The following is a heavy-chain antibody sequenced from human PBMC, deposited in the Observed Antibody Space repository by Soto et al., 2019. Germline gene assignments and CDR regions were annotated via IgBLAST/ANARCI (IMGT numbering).Heavy chain of an antibody. CDR2: ISGSSGST. CDR1: GYNFNNYG. Sequence: ASVKVSCKASGYNFNNYGVGWVRQAPGQGLEWLAWISGSSGSTYYAQKLQGRLTVTIDTSTDTAFMELRSLRSDDSAIYYCARGNYFGSGTFDFWGQGTQVTVSS. D-gene: IGHD3-10*01. CDR3: ARGNYFGSGTFDF. V-gene: IGHV1-18*01. J-gene: IGHJ4*02.